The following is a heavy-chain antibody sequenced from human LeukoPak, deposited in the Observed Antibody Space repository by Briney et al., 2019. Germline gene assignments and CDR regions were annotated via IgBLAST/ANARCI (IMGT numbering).Heavy chain of an antibody. CDR3: ARADVDTAMVIP. Sequence: PSETLSLTCTVSGGSISSSSYYWGWIRQPPGKGLEWIGSIHYSGSTYYNPSLKSRVTISVDTSKNQFSLKLSSVTAADTAVYYCARADVDTAMVIPWGQGTLVTVSS. CDR2: IHYSGST. CDR1: GGSISSSSYY. V-gene: IGHV4-39*01. D-gene: IGHD5-18*01. J-gene: IGHJ5*02.